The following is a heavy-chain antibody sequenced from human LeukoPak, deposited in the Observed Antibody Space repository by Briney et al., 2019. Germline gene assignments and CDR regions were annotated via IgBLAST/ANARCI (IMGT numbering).Heavy chain of an antibody. CDR3: ARDQGYDILTGLSDY. CDR2: ISYDGSDK. V-gene: IGHV3-30*04. Sequence: GRSLRPSCEASRFTFRTYAMHWVRQAPGKGLEWVAVISYDGSDKYYADSVKGRFTISRDNSKNTLYLQMNSLRAEDTAVYYCARDQGYDILTGLSDYWGQGTLVTVSS. J-gene: IGHJ4*02. D-gene: IGHD3-9*01. CDR1: RFTFRTYA.